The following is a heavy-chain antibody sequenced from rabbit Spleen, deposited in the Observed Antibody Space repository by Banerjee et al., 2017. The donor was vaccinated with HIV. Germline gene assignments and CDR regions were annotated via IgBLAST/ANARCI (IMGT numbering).Heavy chain of an antibody. CDR3: ARDSGTSFSTYGMDL. CDR1: GFSFSNKAV. CDR2: IAAGVSYTT. D-gene: IGHD8-1*01. Sequence: QEQLVESGGGLVKPEGSLKLSCTASGFSFSNKAVMCWVRQTPGKGPEWIACIAAGVSYTTYYATWAKGRFTISNPSSTTVTLQMTSLTAADTATYFCARDSGTSFSTYGMDLWGPGTLVTVS. J-gene: IGHJ6*01. V-gene: IGHV1S45*01.